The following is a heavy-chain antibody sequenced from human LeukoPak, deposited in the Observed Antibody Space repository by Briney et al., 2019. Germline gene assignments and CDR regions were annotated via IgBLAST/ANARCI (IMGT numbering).Heavy chain of an antibody. CDR3: TVRKLAVTGPINAFEI. J-gene: IGHJ3*02. Sequence: GASVKVSCKASGYTFTGYYMHWVRQAPGQGLEWVGRINPNSGGTNYAQKFQGRVTLTRDTSISTAYMELSGLRSDDTAMYYCTVRKLAVTGPINAFEIWGQGTMVTVSS. D-gene: IGHD6-19*01. CDR1: GYTFTGYY. V-gene: IGHV1-2*06. CDR2: INPNSGGT.